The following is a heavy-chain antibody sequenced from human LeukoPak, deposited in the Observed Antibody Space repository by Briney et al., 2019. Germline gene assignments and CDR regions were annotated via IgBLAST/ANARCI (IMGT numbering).Heavy chain of an antibody. J-gene: IGHJ4*02. Sequence: SGRSLRLSCAASGFTFSSYSMQWVRQTPGKGLEWVGIMSNSGENTFYGEAVKGRFTISRDNSQNTLYLQMNSLRPEDTAVYYCAKGGASVTGYVDYWGQGTLVTVSS. CDR1: GFTFSSYS. V-gene: IGHV3-30*18. CDR3: AKGGASVTGYVDY. D-gene: IGHD2-21*02. CDR2: MSNSGENT.